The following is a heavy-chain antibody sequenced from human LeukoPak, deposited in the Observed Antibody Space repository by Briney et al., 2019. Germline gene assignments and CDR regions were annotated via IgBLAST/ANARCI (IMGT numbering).Heavy chain of an antibody. Sequence: SETLSLTCAVYGGSFSGYYWSWIRQPPGKGLEWIGEINHSGSTNYNPSLKSRVTISVDTSKNQFSLKLSSVTAADTAVYYCARVQKGLANEFWGQGTPGTGS. V-gene: IGHV4-34*01. CDR1: GGSFSGYY. CDR3: ARVQKGLANEF. D-gene: IGHD6-19*01. CDR2: INHSGST. J-gene: IGHJ6*01.